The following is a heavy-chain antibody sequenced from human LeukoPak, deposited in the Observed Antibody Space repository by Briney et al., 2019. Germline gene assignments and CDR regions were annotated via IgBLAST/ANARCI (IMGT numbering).Heavy chain of an antibody. CDR1: GYTFPGYY. D-gene: IGHD2-2*01. V-gene: IGHV1-2*02. Sequence: ASVKVSCKASGYTFPGYYMHWVRQAPGQGLEWMGWINPNGGGTNYAQKFQGRVAMTRDTSISTAYMELSRLRSDDTAVYYCARYCSSTSCSRGYYGMGVWGQGTTVTVSS. J-gene: IGHJ6*02. CDR3: ARYCSSTSCSRGYYGMGV. CDR2: INPNGGGT.